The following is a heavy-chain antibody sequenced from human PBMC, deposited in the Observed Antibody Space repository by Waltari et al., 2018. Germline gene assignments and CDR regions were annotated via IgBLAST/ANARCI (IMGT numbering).Heavy chain of an antibody. CDR3: AKDLYWWTAADY. J-gene: IGHJ4*02. D-gene: IGHD6-13*01. CDR1: GFIFSTNA. Sequence: EVQLLESGGGLIQPGGSLSISCAASGFIFSTNAMSWVRQSPGKGLEWVSGIGSGGETHYTDSVKGRFTISRDNSKSSLYLQMNSLRAEDTAVYYCAKDLYWWTAADYWGQGILVTVSS. V-gene: IGHV3-23*01. CDR2: IGSGGET.